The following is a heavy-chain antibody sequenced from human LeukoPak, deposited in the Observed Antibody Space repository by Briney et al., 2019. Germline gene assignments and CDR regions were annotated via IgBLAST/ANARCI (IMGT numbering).Heavy chain of an antibody. V-gene: IGHV4-59*12. CDR1: GGSISNYY. J-gene: IGHJ5*02. CDR2: IYYSGGT. CDR3: AREYSSSWLNWFDP. D-gene: IGHD6-13*01. Sequence: PSETLSLTCTVSGGSISNYYWSWIRQPPGKGLEWIGYIYYSGGTNYNSSLKSRVTISVDTSKNQFSLKLSSVTAADTAVYYCAREYSSSWLNWFDPWGQGTLVTVSS.